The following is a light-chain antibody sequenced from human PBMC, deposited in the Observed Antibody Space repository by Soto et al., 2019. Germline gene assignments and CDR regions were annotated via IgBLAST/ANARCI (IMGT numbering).Light chain of an antibody. V-gene: IGKV3-20*01. CDR2: GAS. CDR1: QSVSSSY. J-gene: IGKJ2*01. Sequence: EIVLTQSPGTLSLSPGERATLSCRASQSVSSSYLAWYQQKPGQAPRLLIYGASSRATGIPDRFSGSESGTDFTLTISRLEPEDFAVYYCQQYGSSPYTFGQGKNLEI. CDR3: QQYGSSPYT.